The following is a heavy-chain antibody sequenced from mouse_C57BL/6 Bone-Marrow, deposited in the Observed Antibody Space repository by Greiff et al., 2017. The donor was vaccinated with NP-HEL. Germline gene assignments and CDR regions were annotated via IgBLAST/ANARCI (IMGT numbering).Heavy chain of an antibody. CDR3: ARYYGSSGYYAMDY. CDR2: IDPSDSYT. J-gene: IGHJ4*01. CDR1: GYTFTSYW. V-gene: IGHV1-59*01. D-gene: IGHD1-1*01. Sequence: QVQLKQPGAELVRPGTSVKLSCKASGYTFTSYWMHWVKQRPGQGLEWIGVIDPSDSYTNYNQKFKGKATLTVDTSSSTAYMQLSSLTSEDSAVYYCARYYGSSGYYAMDYWGQGTSVTVSS.